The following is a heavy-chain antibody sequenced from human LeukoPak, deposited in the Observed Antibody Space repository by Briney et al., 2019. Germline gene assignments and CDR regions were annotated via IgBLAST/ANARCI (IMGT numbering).Heavy chain of an antibody. D-gene: IGHD6-19*01. CDR1: GFTVSRNY. Sequence: GGSLRLSCAASGFTVSRNYMSWVRQAPGKGLKWVSIIYSGGTTYYADSVKGRFTISRDNAKNSLYLQMNSLRAEDTAVYYCARDRGQWLVKGGAFDIWGQGTMVTVSS. J-gene: IGHJ3*02. V-gene: IGHV3-66*01. CDR3: ARDRGQWLVKGGAFDI. CDR2: IYSGGTT.